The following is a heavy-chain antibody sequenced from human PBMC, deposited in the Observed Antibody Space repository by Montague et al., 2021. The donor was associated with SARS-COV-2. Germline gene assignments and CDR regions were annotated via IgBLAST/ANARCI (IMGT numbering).Heavy chain of an antibody. Sequence: SDTLSLTCTVSGGSISSDNWWTWVRQPPGKGLEWIGDIFHSGTTXYNPSLKSRLTISVDKSKNQISLKLISVTAADTAMYYCALPLGGARFDPWGQGTLVTVSS. CDR3: ALPLGGARFDP. CDR2: IFHSGTT. V-gene: IGHV4-4*02. CDR1: GGSISSDNW. D-gene: IGHD3-16*01. J-gene: IGHJ5*02.